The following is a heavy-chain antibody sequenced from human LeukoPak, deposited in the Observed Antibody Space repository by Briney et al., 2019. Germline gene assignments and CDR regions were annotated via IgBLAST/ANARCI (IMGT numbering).Heavy chain of an antibody. CDR2: IYSGGST. CDR3: ARLVGAFRKRLDY. V-gene: IGHV3-66*01. CDR1: EFSVGSNY. Sequence: AGGSLRLSCAASEFSVGSNYMTWVRQAPGKGLEWVSLIYSGGSTYYADSVKGRFTISRDNSKNTLYLQMNSLRAEDTAVYYCARLVGAFRKRLDYWGQGTLVTVSS. J-gene: IGHJ4*02. D-gene: IGHD1-26*01.